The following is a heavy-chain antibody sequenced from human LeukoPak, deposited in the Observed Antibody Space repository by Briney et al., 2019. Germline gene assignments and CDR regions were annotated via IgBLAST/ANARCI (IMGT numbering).Heavy chain of an antibody. D-gene: IGHD2-15*01. J-gene: IGHJ1*01. Sequence: PSETLSLTCTVSGGSISSSSYYWGWIRQPPGKGLEWIGSIYYSGSTNYNPSLKSRVTISVDTSKNQFSLKLSSVTAADTAVYYCAKSNVDGGAEYFQHWGQGTLVTVSS. V-gene: IGHV4-39*07. CDR1: GGSISSSSYY. CDR3: AKSNVDGGAEYFQH. CDR2: IYYSGST.